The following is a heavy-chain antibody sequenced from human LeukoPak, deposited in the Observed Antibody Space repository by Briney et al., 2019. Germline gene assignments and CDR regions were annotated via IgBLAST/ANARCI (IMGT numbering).Heavy chain of an antibody. CDR1: GYTFTSYG. D-gene: IGHD2/OR15-2a*01. V-gene: IGHV1-18*01. CDR2: ISAYNGNT. CDR3: ARVRVIARTYSKWFDP. Sequence: GASVKVSCKASGYTFTSYGISWVRQAPGQGLEWMGWISAYNGNTNYAQKLQGRVTMTTDTSTSTAYMELRSLRSDDTAVYYCARVRVIARTYSKWFDPWCQGTLLTVSS. J-gene: IGHJ5*02.